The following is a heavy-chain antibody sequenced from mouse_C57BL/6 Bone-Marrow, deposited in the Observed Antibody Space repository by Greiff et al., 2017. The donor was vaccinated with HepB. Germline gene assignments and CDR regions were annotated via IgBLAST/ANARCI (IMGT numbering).Heavy chain of an antibody. V-gene: IGHV1-19*01. J-gene: IGHJ3*01. CDR2: INPYNGGT. D-gene: IGHD3-2*02. CDR3: AREGDSSGYSFAY. CDR1: GYTFTDYY. Sequence: VQLQQSGPVLVKPGASVKMSCKASGYTFTDYYMNWVKQSHGKSLEWIGVINPYNGGTSYNQKFKGKATLTVDKSSSTAYMELNSLTSEDSAVYYCAREGDSSGYSFAYWGQGTLVTVSA.